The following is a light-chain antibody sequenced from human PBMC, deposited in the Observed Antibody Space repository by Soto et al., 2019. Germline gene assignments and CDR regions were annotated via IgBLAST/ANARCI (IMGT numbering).Light chain of an antibody. J-gene: IGKJ4*01. CDR2: DTS. CDR3: QHRANWPLT. V-gene: IGKV3-11*01. Sequence: EIVLTQSPATLSLSPGERATLSCRASQSVGRSLAWYHQKPGQAPRLLIYDTSNRATGIPARFSGSGSGTDFTLTISSLEPEDFAVYYCQHRANWPLTFGGGTKVDIK. CDR1: QSVGRS.